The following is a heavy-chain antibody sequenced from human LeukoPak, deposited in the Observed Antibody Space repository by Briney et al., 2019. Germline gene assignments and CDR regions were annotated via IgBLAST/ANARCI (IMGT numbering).Heavy chain of an antibody. CDR2: IYTSGST. J-gene: IGHJ4*02. V-gene: IGHV4-4*07. CDR1: GGSISSYY. D-gene: IGHD4-23*01. CDR3: VRVAAYGGNPAPFDY. Sequence: SETLSLTCTVSGGSISSYYWSWIRQPAGKGLEWIGRIYTSGSTNYNPSLKSRVTMSVDTSKNQFSLKLSSVTAADTAVYYCVRVAAYGGNPAPFDYWGQGTLVTVSS.